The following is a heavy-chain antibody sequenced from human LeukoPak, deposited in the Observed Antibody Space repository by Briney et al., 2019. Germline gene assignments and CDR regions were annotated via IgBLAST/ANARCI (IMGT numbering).Heavy chain of an antibody. D-gene: IGHD2-2*01. CDR2: IYYSGST. CDR1: GGSISSSSYY. V-gene: IGHV4-39*01. CDR3: ARLRPVVPAAYAPYYYYYMDV. J-gene: IGHJ6*03. Sequence: PSETLSLTCTASGGSISSSSYYWGWIRRPPGKGLEWIGSIYYSGSTYYNPSLKSRVTISVYTSKNQFSLKLRSLTAADTAVYYCARLRPVVPAAYAPYYYYYMDVWGKGTTVTVSS.